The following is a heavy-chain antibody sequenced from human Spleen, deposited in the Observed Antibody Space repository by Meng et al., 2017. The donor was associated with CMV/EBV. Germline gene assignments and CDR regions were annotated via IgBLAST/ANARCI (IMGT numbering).Heavy chain of an antibody. CDR3: AKRRGGSGRDC. CDR2: NNSSVST. J-gene: IGHJ4*02. V-gene: IGHV4-34*01. CDR1: ARSFSGCY. D-gene: IGHD3-10*01. Sequence: VAGMWKPSETLCIACAGYARSFSGCYWSWIRQPPVKGMGWIGQNNSSVSTTSNPPLKSRVTITVDTSNNQISLKLSSVTAADTSVYYCAKRRGGSGRDCWGQGTLVTVSS.